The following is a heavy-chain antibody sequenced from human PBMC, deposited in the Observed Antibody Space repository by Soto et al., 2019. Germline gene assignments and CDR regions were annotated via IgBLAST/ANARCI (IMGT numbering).Heavy chain of an antibody. D-gene: IGHD6-19*01. CDR1: GFTFSSFA. CDR3: AKDRKSGSGWYWDY. J-gene: IGHJ4*02. Sequence: EVQLLESGGGLVQPGGSLRLSCAASGFTFSSFAMSWVRQAPGKGLEWVSGISGSGGSTYYADSVEGRFTISRDNSKNTLYLQMNSLRGEXTAVYYCAKDRKSGSGWYWDYWGQGTLVTVSS. V-gene: IGHV3-23*01. CDR2: ISGSGGST.